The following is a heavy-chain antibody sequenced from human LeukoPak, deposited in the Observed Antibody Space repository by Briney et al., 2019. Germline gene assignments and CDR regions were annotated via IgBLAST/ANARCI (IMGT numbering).Heavy chain of an antibody. J-gene: IGHJ6*04. V-gene: IGHV4-30-4*01. D-gene: IGHD4-17*01. CDR1: GGSISSGDYY. CDR3: ARDFADYGDFESGYGMDV. Sequence: SQTLSLTCTVSGGSISSGDYYWGWIRQPPGKGLEWIGYIYYSGSTYYNPSLKSRVTISVDTSKNQFSLKLSSVTAADTAVYYCARDFADYGDFESGYGMDVWGKGTTVTVSS. CDR2: IYYSGST.